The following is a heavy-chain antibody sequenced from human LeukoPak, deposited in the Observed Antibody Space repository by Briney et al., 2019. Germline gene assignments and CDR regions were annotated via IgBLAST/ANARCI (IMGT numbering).Heavy chain of an antibody. D-gene: IGHD4-23*01. CDR2: ITSSGSAI. V-gene: IGHV3-48*03. J-gene: IGHJ3*02. CDR1: GFTFSSYE. CDR3: ASEGYGGNSDAFDI. Sequence: GGSLRLSCAASGFTFSSYEMNWVRQAPGKGLEWVSYITSSGSAIYYADSVRGRFTISRDNAKNSLYLQMSSLRAEVTAVYYCASEGYGGNSDAFDIWGQGTMVTVS.